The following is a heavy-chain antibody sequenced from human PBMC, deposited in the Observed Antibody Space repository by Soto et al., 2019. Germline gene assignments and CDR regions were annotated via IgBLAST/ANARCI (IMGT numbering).Heavy chain of an antibody. CDR3: ARNPIVVVPAAMVRWFDP. D-gene: IGHD2-2*01. CDR2: IYHSGST. CDR1: GGSISSSNW. V-gene: IGHV4-4*02. Sequence: PSETLSLTCAVSGGSISSSNWWSWVRQPPGKGLEWIGEIYHSGSTNYNPSLKSRVTISVDKSKNQFSLKLSSVTAADTAVYYCARNPIVVVPAAMVRWFDPWGQGTLVTVSS. J-gene: IGHJ5*02.